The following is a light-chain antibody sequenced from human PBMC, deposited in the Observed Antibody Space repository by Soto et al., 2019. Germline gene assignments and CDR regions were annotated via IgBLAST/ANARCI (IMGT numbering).Light chain of an antibody. CDR3: SSYTSSSAYV. CDR1: SSDVGGYNY. V-gene: IGLV2-14*01. Sequence: QSALTQPASVSGSPGQSITISCTGTSSDVGGYNYVSWYQQHPGTAPKLMIYDVSNRPSGVSNRFSGSKSGNTASLTISGLQAEDEADYYCSSYTSSSAYVFGTATKVTVL. J-gene: IGLJ1*01. CDR2: DVS.